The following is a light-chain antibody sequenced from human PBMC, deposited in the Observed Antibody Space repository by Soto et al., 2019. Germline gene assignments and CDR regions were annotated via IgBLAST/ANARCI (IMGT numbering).Light chain of an antibody. Sequence: DIQMTQSPSTLSASVGDRVTITCRASQSISSWLAWYQQKPGKAPKLLIYDASSLESGVPSRFSGSGSGTEFPLTISSLQPDDFATYYCQQYNSYSATFGPGTKVDIK. CDR2: DAS. J-gene: IGKJ3*01. CDR1: QSISSW. CDR3: QQYNSYSAT. V-gene: IGKV1-5*01.